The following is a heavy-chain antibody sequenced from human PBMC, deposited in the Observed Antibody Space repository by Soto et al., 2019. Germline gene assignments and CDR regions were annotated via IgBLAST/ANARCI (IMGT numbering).Heavy chain of an antibody. CDR3: AKEYQGVSRGSFDI. CDR2: ITGAGKT. CDR1: GFSFNNYA. D-gene: IGHD2-8*01. V-gene: IGHV3-23*01. J-gene: IGHJ3*02. Sequence: EVQLLESGGGSVQPGGSLRLSCVTSGFSFNNYAINWVRQAPGKGLERVSGITGAGKTSYADSVKGRFTISRDNSRNTVYLQMDSLRAEDTALYCFAKEYQGVSRGSFDIWGQGTMVSVSS.